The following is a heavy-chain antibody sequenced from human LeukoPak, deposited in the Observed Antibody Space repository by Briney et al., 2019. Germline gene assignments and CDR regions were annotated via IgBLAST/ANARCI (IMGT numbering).Heavy chain of an antibody. J-gene: IGHJ4*02. Sequence: GGSLRLSCVASGITFSSYGMYWVRQAPGKGLEWVAVISFDGSNKYYAVSVKGRFTISRDNSKNTLFLQMNSLRAEDTAVYYCAKSVGYSYGSPLDYWGQGTLVTVSS. CDR1: GITFSSYG. CDR2: ISFDGSNK. D-gene: IGHD5-18*01. CDR3: AKSVGYSYGSPLDY. V-gene: IGHV3-30*18.